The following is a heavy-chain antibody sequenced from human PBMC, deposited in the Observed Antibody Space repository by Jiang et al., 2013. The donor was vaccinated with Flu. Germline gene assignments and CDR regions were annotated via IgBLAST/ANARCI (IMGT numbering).Heavy chain of an antibody. Sequence: GLVQPGRSLRLSCTASGFTFGDYGMSWFRQAPGKGLEWVSSISSGGGSTNYADSVKGRFTISRDNSKNTLYLQMNTLRAEDTAVYYCAKVEAAAAVHPPYPIIDYWGQGTLVTVSS. CDR2: ISSGGGST. CDR3: AKVEAAAAVHPPYPIIDY. D-gene: IGHD6-13*01. CDR1: GFTFGDYG. J-gene: IGHJ4*02. V-gene: IGHV3-23*01.